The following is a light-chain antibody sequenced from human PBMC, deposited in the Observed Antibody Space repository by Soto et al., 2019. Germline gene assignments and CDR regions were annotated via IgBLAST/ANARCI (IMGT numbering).Light chain of an antibody. CDR1: QSLCNTC. CDR3: QQYPNSPRT. CDR2: GVS. V-gene: IGKV3-20*01. J-gene: IGKJ4*01. Sequence: LLTQSPGTLSLSPGDTATISCRASQSLCNTCLAWYQQKPGQAPRLRIHGVSNRATGVHDKFSGSGSGTDLTLTLSRLEPEDFAVYYCQQYPNSPRTFGGGTKVEF.